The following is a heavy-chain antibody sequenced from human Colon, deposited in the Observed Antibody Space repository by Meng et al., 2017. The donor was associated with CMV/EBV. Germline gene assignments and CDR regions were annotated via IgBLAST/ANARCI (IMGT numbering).Heavy chain of an antibody. CDR3: ARDRWFTF. D-gene: IGHD2-15*01. J-gene: IGHJ4*02. V-gene: IGHV3-23*01. CDR2: IGRGSGA. CDR1: GFTFTSYD. Sequence: EVQWLGSGGGWARPGVSMRLSCAASGFTFTSYDLSRVRQAPGKGLEWVSTIGRGSGANYADSVKGRFTMSRDNSKNTVYLEMNNLRAEDMAIYYCARDRWFTFWGQGVLVTVSS.